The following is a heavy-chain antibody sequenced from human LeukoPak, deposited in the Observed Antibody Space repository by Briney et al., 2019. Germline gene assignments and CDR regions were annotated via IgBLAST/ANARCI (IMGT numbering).Heavy chain of an antibody. J-gene: IGHJ4*02. V-gene: IGHV3-23*01. CDR1: GFTFSSYA. CDR3: AKGGNSFFDY. Sequence: QPGGPLSLSCAASGFTFSSYAISWFRQAPGKGLEWVSSISGSGTNTYYADSVKGRFTISRDNSKNTLYLQMNSLRAEDTAVYYCAKGGNSFFDYWGQGTLVTVSS. CDR2: ISGSGTNT. D-gene: IGHD4-23*01.